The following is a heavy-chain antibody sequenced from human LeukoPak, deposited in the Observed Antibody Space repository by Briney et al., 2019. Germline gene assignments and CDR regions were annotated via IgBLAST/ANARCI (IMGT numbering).Heavy chain of an antibody. CDR1: GFSFSTYN. J-gene: IGHJ5*02. CDR2: ISSSSTTI. D-gene: IGHD3-10*01. Sequence: GSLRLSCAASGFSFSTYNMNWVRQAPGKGLEWVSYISSSSTTIYYADSVKGRFTISRDNAKNSLYLQMNSLRAEDTAVYYCARSITMVRGTKNWFDPWGQGTLVTVSS. V-gene: IGHV3-48*04. CDR3: ARSITMVRGTKNWFDP.